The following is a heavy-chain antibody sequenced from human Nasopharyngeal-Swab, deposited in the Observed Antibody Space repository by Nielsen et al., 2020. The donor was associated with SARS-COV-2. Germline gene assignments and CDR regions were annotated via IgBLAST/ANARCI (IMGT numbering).Heavy chain of an antibody. D-gene: IGHD3-22*01. CDR2: ISSSGSTI. CDR1: GGAFSGYY. Sequence: LSLTSAVYGGAFSGYYWSWIRQAPGKGLEWVSYISSSGSTIYYADSVKGRFTISRDNAKNSLYLQMNSLRAEDTAVYYCAREPGYDSSGYALGYWGQGTLVTVSS. V-gene: IGHV3-11*04. CDR3: AREPGYDSSGYALGY. J-gene: IGHJ4*02.